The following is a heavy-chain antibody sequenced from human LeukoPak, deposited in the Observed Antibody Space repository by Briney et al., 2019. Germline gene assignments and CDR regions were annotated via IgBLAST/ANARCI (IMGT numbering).Heavy chain of an antibody. Sequence: GGSLRLSCAASGFTLSRYWMHWVRQAPGKGLEWVALIWYDGSSKYYADSVKGRLTISRDNSKNTLYLQMNSLRAEDTAVYYCAREGPRGNSQFDYWGQGTLVTVSS. CDR2: IWYDGSSK. J-gene: IGHJ4*02. V-gene: IGHV3-33*08. D-gene: IGHD2/OR15-2a*01. CDR1: GFTLSRYW. CDR3: AREGPRGNSQFDY.